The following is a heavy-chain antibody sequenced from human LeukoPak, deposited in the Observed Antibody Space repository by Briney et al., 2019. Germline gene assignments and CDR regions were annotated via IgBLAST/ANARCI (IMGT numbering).Heavy chain of an antibody. J-gene: IGHJ4*02. Sequence: PSETLSLTCTASGGSISSSSYYWGWIRQPPGKGLEWIVSSYDSGSTYYNPSRKSRITISVDTSKNQFSLKLRSVTAADPAVYYCARQARQVRGIYHRGFDYWGQGTLVTVSS. D-gene: IGHD1-14*01. V-gene: IGHV4-39*01. CDR1: GGSISSSSYY. CDR2: SYDSGST. CDR3: ARQARQVRGIYHRGFDY.